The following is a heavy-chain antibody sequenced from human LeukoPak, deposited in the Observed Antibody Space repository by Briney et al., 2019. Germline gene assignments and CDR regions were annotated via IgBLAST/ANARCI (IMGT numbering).Heavy chain of an antibody. J-gene: IGHJ4*02. V-gene: IGHV3-48*01. CDR2: ISSSSSTI. D-gene: IGHD1-26*01. CDR3: ASSYGSYGY. Sequence: GGSLRLSCAASGFTSSSYSMNWVRQAPGKGLEWVSYISSSSSTIYYADSVKGRFTIPRDNAKNSLYLQMNSLRAEDTAVYYCASSYGSYGYWGQGTLVTVSS. CDR1: GFTSSSYS.